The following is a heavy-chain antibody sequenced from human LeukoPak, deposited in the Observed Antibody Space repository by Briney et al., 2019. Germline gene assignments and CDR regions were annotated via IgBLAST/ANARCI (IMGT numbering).Heavy chain of an antibody. V-gene: IGHV4-59*08. CDR3: ARLGVVVTHYYYMDV. CDR1: DGSISSYY. J-gene: IGHJ6*03. Sequence: SETLSLTCTVSDGSISSYYWSWIRQPPGKGREWIGYIHNSGGINYDPSLKSRVTISIDTSKKQISLRLTSVTAADAAVYYCARLGVVVTHYYYMDVWGKGTTVTVSS. CDR2: IHNSGGI. D-gene: IGHD3-22*01.